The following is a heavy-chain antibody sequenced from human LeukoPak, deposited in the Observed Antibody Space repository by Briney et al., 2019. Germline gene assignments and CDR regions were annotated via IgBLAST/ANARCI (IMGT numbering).Heavy chain of an antibody. D-gene: IGHD5-24*01. J-gene: IGHJ5*02. CDR3: ARGRPYHSPMRRSRNWFDP. CDR1: GGSFSGYY. CDR2: INHSGST. V-gene: IGHV4-34*01. Sequence: SETLALICAVCGGSFSGYYWSGIREPPGKGLEGIREINHSGSTNYNPSLKSRITISVDTSKNQFSLKLSSVTAADTAVYYCARGRPYHSPMRRSRNWFDPWGQGTLVTVSS.